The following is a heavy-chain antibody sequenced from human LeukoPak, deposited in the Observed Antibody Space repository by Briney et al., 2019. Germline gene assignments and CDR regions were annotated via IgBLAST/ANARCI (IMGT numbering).Heavy chain of an antibody. D-gene: IGHD5/OR15-5a*01. Sequence: GGSLRLSCAASGFTFSSYWMHWVRRAPGKGLVWVPRIKTDGSSTDYADSVKGRFTISRDNAKNTMYLQMNSLRAEDTAVYYCARGVSGTGPDIWGLGTMVTVSS. CDR1: GFTFSSYW. V-gene: IGHV3-74*01. CDR3: ARGVSGTGPDI. J-gene: IGHJ3*02. CDR2: IKTDGSST.